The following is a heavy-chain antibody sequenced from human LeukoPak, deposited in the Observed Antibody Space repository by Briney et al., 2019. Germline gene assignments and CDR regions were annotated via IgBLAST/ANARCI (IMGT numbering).Heavy chain of an antibody. CDR3: ARHQGVIAAINTWFDP. Sequence: SETLSLTCTVSGVSITSDTYYWGWICQSPGKGLGWIGSISYRGSTDYNPSLKSRVTISVDTSKNHFSLKLTSVTAADTAVYYCARHQGVIAAINTWFDPWGQGTLVTVSS. CDR2: ISYRGST. J-gene: IGHJ5*02. D-gene: IGHD2-2*01. CDR1: GVSITSDTYY. V-gene: IGHV4-39*01.